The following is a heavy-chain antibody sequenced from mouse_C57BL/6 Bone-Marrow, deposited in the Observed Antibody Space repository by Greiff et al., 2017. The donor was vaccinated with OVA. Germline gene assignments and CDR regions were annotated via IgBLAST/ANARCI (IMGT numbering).Heavy chain of an antibody. CDR3: EREDSNWFAY. CDR2: INPSSGYT. Sequence: QVQLQQSGAELVRPGASVKMSCTASGYTFTSYTMHWVKQRPGQGLEWIGYINPSSGYTKYNQKFKDKATLTADKSSSTAYMQLSSLTSEDSAVYYCEREDSNWFAYWGQGTLVTVSA. V-gene: IGHV1-4*01. D-gene: IGHD2-5*01. CDR1: GYTFTSYT. J-gene: IGHJ3*01.